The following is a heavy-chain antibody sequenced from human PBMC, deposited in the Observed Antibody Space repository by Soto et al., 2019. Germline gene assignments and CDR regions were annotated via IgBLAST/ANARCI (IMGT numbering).Heavy chain of an antibody. V-gene: IGHV4-31*03. CDR3: ARESSDYYDSSGYGPFDP. J-gene: IGHJ5*02. CDR1: GGSISSGGYY. Sequence: QVQLQESGPGLVKPSQTLSLTCTVSGGSISSGGYYWSWIRQHPGKGLEWIGYIYYSGSTYYNPSRKSRVTISVATSKNPFSLKLSSVTAADTAVYYCARESSDYYDSSGYGPFDPWGQGTLVTVSS. D-gene: IGHD3-22*01. CDR2: IYYSGST.